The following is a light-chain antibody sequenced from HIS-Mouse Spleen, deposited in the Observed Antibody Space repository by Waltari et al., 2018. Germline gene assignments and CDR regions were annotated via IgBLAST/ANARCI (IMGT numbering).Light chain of an antibody. CDR3: QVWDSSSDHPV. V-gene: IGLV3-21*02. CDR2: DDR. CDR1: NIGSKS. J-gene: IGLJ3*02. Sequence: SYVLTQPPSVSVAPGQTARITCGGKNIGSKSVNWYQQKPGQAPVLVVYDDRDRPSGIPERFSGSNSGNTATLTISRVEAGDEADYYCQVWDSSSDHPVFGGGTKLTVL.